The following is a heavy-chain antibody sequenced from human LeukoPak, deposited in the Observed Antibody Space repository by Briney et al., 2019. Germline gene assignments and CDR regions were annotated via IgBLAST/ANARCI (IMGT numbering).Heavy chain of an antibody. D-gene: IGHD1-26*01. CDR1: GFTFSSYW. V-gene: IGHV3-7*03. Sequence: GGSLRLSCAASGFTFSSYWMSWVRQAPGKGLEWVANIKQDGSEKYYVDSVKGRFTISRDNAKNSLYLQMNSLRAEDTALYHCARVLIGEEPSGSPTGYCFDPWGQRTLVTVSS. CDR3: ARVLIGEEPSGSPTGYCFDP. CDR2: IKQDGSEK. J-gene: IGHJ5*02.